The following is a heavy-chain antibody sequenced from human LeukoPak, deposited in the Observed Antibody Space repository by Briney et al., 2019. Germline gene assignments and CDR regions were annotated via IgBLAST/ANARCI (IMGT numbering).Heavy chain of an antibody. D-gene: IGHD3-22*01. J-gene: IGHJ5*02. CDR2: IKQDGSEK. V-gene: IGHV3-7*01. CDR1: GFTFSSYW. CDR3: ARVIHSSGYRWFDP. Sequence: GGSLRLSCAASGFTFSSYWMSWVCQAPGKGLEWVANIKQDGSEKYYVDSVKGRFTISRDNAKNSLYLQMNSLRAEDTAVYYCARVIHSSGYRWFDPWGQGTLVTVSS.